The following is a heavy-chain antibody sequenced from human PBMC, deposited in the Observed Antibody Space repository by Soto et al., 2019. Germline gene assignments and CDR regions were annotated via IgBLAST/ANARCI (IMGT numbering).Heavy chain of an antibody. CDR3: AREGTAGGLDLEN. V-gene: IGHV6-1*01. J-gene: IGHJ4*02. CDR1: GDSVSSNNAA. D-gene: IGHD5-12*01. CDR2: TYYRSRWSS. Sequence: SQTLSLTCVISGDSVSSNNAAWNWIRQSPSRGLEWLGRTYYRSRWSSDYAVSVKSRIMINSDTPKNQFSLQLNSVTPEDTAVYYCAREGTAGGLDLENWGQGTLVTVSS.